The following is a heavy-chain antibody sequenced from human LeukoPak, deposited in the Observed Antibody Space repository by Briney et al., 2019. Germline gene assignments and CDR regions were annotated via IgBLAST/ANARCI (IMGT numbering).Heavy chain of an antibody. Sequence: ASVKVSCKASGYTFTSCGISWVRQAPGQGLEWMGWISAYNGNTNYAQKLPGRVTMTTDTSTSTAYMELRSLRSDDTAVYYCARDSSSWNRVPSHWFDPWGQGTLVTVSS. CDR2: ISAYNGNT. CDR3: ARDSSSWNRVPSHWFDP. D-gene: IGHD6-13*01. CDR1: GYTFTSCG. J-gene: IGHJ5*02. V-gene: IGHV1-18*01.